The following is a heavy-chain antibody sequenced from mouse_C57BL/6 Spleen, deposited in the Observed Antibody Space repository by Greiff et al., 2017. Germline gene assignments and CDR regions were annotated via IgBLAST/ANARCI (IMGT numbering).Heavy chain of an antibody. J-gene: IGHJ1*03. CDR3: ARPRDYGGYFDV. D-gene: IGHD2-4*01. CDR2: ISSGSSTI. V-gene: IGHV5-17*01. CDR1: GFTFSDYG. Sequence: DVKLVESGGGLVKPGGSLKLSCAASGFTFSDYGMHWVRQAPEKGLEWVAYISSGSSTIYYADTVKGRFTISRDNAKNTLFLQMTSLRSEDTAMYYCARPRDYGGYFDVWGTGTTVTVSS.